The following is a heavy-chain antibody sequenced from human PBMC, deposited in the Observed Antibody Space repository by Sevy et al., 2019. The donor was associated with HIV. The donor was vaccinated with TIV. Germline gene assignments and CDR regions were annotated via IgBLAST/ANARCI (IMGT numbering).Heavy chain of an antibody. CDR2: IRGSGVST. Sequence: GGSLRLSCAASGFIFSNYAMSWVRQAPGKGLEWVSAIRGSGVSTYYADSVKGRFTISRDNSKNTLYLQMNSVRAEDTAIYYCAKDRDSSSWYGGDYFDCWGQGSLVTVSS. D-gene: IGHD6-13*01. J-gene: IGHJ4*02. V-gene: IGHV3-23*01. CDR1: GFIFSNYA. CDR3: AKDRDSSSWYGGDYFDC.